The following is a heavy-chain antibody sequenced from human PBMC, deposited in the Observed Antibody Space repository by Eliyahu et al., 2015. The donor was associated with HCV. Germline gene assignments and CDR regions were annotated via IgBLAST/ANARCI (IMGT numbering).Heavy chain of an antibody. Sequence: EVQLVESGGGLVKPGGSLRLSCAASGFXFXNAWMRWVRQAPGKGLEWVGRIKSKTDGGTTDYAAPVKGRFTISRDDSKNTLYLQMNSLKTEDTAVYYCTTDSSSWLGYAFDIWGQGTMVTVSS. CDR3: TTDSSSWLGYAFDI. CDR2: IKSKTDGGTT. J-gene: IGHJ3*02. CDR1: GFXFXNAW. D-gene: IGHD6-13*01. V-gene: IGHV3-15*01.